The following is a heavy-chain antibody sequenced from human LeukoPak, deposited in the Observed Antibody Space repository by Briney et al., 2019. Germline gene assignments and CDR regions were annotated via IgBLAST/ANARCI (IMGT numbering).Heavy chain of an antibody. D-gene: IGHD5-12*01. V-gene: IGHV3-30*04. CDR1: GFTFSSYA. J-gene: IGHJ4*02. CDR3: ARDQGSGYENFDY. Sequence: GGSLRLSCAASGFTFSSYAMHWVRQAPGKGLEWVAVISYDGSNKYYADSVKGRFTISRDNSKNTLYLQMNSLRAEDTAVYYCARDQGSGYENFDYWGQGTLVTVSS. CDR2: ISYDGSNK.